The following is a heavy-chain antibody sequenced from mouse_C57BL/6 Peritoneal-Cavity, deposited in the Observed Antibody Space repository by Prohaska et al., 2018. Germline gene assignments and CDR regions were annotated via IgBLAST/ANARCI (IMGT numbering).Heavy chain of an antibody. CDR3: GRRDGYYWYFDV. CDR1: GIDFSRYW. CDR2: INPDSMTI. V-gene: IGHV4-1*01. Sequence: EVKLLQSGGGLVQPGGSLKLSCAASGIDFSRYWMSWVRRAPGKGLEWIGEINPDSMTINYAPSLKDKVIISRDNAKNTLYLQMSKVRSEDTALYNCGRRDGYYWYFDVWGTGTTVTVSS. J-gene: IGHJ1*03. D-gene: IGHD2-3*01.